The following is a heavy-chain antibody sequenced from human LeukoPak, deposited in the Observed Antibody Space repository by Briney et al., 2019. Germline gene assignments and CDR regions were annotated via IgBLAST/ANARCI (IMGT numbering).Heavy chain of an antibody. CDR2: ISGSGGST. D-gene: IGHD5-24*01. V-gene: IGHV3-23*01. Sequence: GGSLRLSCAASGFTFSSYAMSWVRQAPGKGLEWVSAISGSGGSTYYADSVKGRSTISRDNSKNTLYLQMNSLRAEDTAVYYCAKDLGDGYNIGYWGQGTLVTVSS. CDR3: AKDLGDGYNIGY. J-gene: IGHJ4*02. CDR1: GFTFSSYA.